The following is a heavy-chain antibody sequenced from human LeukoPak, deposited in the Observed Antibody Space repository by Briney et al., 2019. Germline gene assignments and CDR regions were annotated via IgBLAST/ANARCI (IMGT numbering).Heavy chain of an antibody. CDR1: GFTFSSYA. J-gene: IGHJ6*02. D-gene: IGHD4-11*01. CDR3: AKGVTTHYYYGMDV. Sequence: GGSLRLSCAASGFTFSSYAMSWVHQAPGKGLEWVSAISGSGGSTYYADSVKGRFTISRDNSKNTLYLQMNSLRAEDTAVYYCAKGVTTHYYYGMDVWGQGTTVTVSS. CDR2: ISGSGGST. V-gene: IGHV3-23*01.